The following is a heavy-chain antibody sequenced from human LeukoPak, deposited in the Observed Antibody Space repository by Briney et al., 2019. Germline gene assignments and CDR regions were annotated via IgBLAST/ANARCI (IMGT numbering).Heavy chain of an antibody. J-gene: IGHJ3*02. CDR2: IYYSGST. D-gene: IGHD6-6*01. V-gene: IGHV4-59*01. Sequence: PSETLSLTCILYGGSISSYYWSWIRQPPGKGLEWIGYIYYSGSTNYNPSLKSRVTISVDTSKNQFSLKLSSVTAADTAVYYCARERIPYSSSPGAFDIWGQGTMVTVSS. CDR1: GGSISSYY. CDR3: ARERIPYSSSPGAFDI.